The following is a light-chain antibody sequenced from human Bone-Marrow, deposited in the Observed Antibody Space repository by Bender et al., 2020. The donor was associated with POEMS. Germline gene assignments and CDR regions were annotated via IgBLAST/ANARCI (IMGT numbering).Light chain of an antibody. CDR2: DVA. Sequence: QSALTEPASVSGSPGQSITISCSVISSDVDTYNSVSWYQQHPGKAPKLVLYDVANRPPGISNRFSGSKSDNTASLTISGLQVEDEADYYCSSYTSSSSSVIFGGGTKLTVL. V-gene: IGLV2-14*03. CDR3: SSYTSSSSSVI. CDR1: SSDVDTYNS. J-gene: IGLJ2*01.